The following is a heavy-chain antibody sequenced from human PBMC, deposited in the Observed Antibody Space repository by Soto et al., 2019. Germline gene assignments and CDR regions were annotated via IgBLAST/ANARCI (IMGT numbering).Heavy chain of an antibody. J-gene: IGHJ5*02. V-gene: IGHV4-39*01. Sequence: SETLSLTCTVSGGSISSSSYYWGWIRQPPGRGLEWIGSIYYSGSTYYNPSLKSRVTISVDTSKNQFSLKLSSVTAADTAVYYCARHRAVAGTGRWFDPWGQGTLVTVSS. CDR1: GGSISSSSYY. CDR2: IYYSGST. CDR3: ARHRAVAGTGRWFDP. D-gene: IGHD6-19*01.